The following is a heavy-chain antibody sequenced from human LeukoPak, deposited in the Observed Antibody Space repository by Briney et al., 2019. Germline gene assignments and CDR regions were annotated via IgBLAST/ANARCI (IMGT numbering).Heavy chain of an antibody. CDR3: ARKQPGGIAAPGDY. J-gene: IGHJ4*02. Sequence: PGGSLRLSCAASGFTFSSYGMHWVRQAPGKGLEWVAVISYDGSNKYYADSVRGRFTISRDNSKNTLYLQMNSLRTEDTAVYYCARKQPGGIAAPGDYWGQGTLVTVSS. CDR1: GFTFSSYG. D-gene: IGHD6-13*01. CDR2: ISYDGSNK. V-gene: IGHV3-30*03.